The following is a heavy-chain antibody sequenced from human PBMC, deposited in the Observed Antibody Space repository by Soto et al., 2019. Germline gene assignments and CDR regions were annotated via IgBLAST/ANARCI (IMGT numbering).Heavy chain of an antibody. CDR1: GFTFTTYA. V-gene: IGHV3-23*01. J-gene: IGHJ4*02. CDR2: VSDGGSDA. D-gene: IGHD3-10*01. Sequence: EVQLLESGGGLVQPGGSLRLSCAASGFTFTTYAMSWFRQPPGKGLEWVSIVSDGGSDAFYADSVKGRFAISRDNSKNTLYLQMNSLTAEDTAVYYCAKHFVNGEVDYWGQGTPVTVSS. CDR3: AKHFVNGEVDY.